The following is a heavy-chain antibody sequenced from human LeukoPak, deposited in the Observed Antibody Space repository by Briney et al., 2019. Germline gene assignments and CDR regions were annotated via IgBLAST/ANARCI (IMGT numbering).Heavy chain of an antibody. CDR1: GFTFSSYA. Sequence: GGSLRLSCAPSGFTFSSYAMHWVRQAPGKGLEWVAVISYDGSNKYYADSVKGRFTISRDNSKNTLYLQMNSLRAEDTAVYYCARDQSVAGTLDYWGQGTLVTVSS. V-gene: IGHV3-30*04. D-gene: IGHD6-19*01. CDR3: ARDQSVAGTLDY. CDR2: ISYDGSNK. J-gene: IGHJ4*02.